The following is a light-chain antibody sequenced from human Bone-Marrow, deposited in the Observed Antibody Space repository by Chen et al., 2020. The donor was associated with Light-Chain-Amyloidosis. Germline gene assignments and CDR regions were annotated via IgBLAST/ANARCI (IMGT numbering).Light chain of an antibody. CDR2: RDT. V-gene: IGLV3-25*03. J-gene: IGLJ2*01. CDR1: DLPTKY. CDR3: QSADSSGTDEVI. Sequence: SYELTQPPSVSVSPGQPARITCSGDDLPTKYAYWYQQKPGQAPVLVIHRDTERPSGISERFSGSSSGKTATLTISGVQAEDEADYRCQSADSSGTDEVIFGGGTNLTVL.